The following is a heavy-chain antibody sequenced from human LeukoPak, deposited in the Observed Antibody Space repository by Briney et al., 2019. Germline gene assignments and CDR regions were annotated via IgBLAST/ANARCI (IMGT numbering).Heavy chain of an antibody. CDR2: ISGSGGST. CDR3: ARGYTQYYYDSSGYPAY. V-gene: IGHV3-23*01. D-gene: IGHD3-22*01. CDR1: GFTFSSYA. J-gene: IGHJ4*02. Sequence: GGSLRLSCAASGFTFSSYAMSWVRQAPGKGLEWVSAISGSGGSTYYADSVKGRFTISRDNAKNSLYLQMNSLRAEDTAVYYCARGYTQYYYDSSGYPAYWGQGTLVTVSS.